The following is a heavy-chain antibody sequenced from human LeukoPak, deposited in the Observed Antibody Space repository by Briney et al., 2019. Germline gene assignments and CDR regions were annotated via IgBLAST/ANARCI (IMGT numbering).Heavy chain of an antibody. J-gene: IGHJ4*02. Sequence: GGSLRLSCATFGFTFGNYAMNWVRQAPGKGLEWVSGISASGDSPYYADSVKGRFTISRDNSKNTLYLQMNSLRAEDTAVYYCAKVYNWNYQLSDYWGQGTLVTVSS. D-gene: IGHD1-1*01. CDR1: GFTFGNYA. CDR3: AKVYNWNYQLSDY. CDR2: ISASGDSP. V-gene: IGHV3-23*01.